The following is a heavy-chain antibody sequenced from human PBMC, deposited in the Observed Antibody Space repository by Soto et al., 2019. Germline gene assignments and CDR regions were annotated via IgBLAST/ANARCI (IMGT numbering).Heavy chain of an antibody. CDR1: GFTFSSYG. J-gene: IGHJ4*02. CDR2: IWYDGSNE. CDR3: ARALSSGSPNY. V-gene: IGHV3-33*01. Sequence: QVQLVESGGGVVQPGRSLRLSCAASGFTFSSYGMHWVRQAPGKGLEWVAVIWYDGSNEYYADSVKGRFTISRDNSKNTLYLQMNILRAEDTAVYYCARALSSGSPNYWGQGTLVTVSS. D-gene: IGHD3-10*01.